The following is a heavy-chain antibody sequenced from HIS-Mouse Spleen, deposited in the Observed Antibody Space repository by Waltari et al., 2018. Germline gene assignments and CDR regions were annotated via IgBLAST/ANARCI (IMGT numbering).Heavy chain of an antibody. CDR2: INPNSGGT. Sequence: QVQLVQSGAEVKKPGASVKVSCKASGYTFHGYYIHWVRQAPGQGLEWMGWINPNSGGTNYAQKFQGRVTMTRDTSISTAYMELSRLRSDDTAVYYCARPVTNWGGGAFDIWGQGTMVTVSS. CDR1: GYTFHGYY. CDR3: ARPVTNWGGGAFDI. D-gene: IGHD7-27*01. V-gene: IGHV1-2*02. J-gene: IGHJ3*02.